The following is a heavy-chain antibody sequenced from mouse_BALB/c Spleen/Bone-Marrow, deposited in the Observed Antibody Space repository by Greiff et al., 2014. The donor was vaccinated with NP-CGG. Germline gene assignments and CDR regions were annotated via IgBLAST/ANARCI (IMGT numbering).Heavy chain of an antibody. Sequence: EVQLQQSGPELVKPGASVKISCKASGFSFTGYFMNWVKQSHGKSLEWIGRINPYNGDTFNNQKFNGKATLTVDKSSSTAYMELLSLTSEDAAVNYCGSGPAWFAYWGQGTLVTVSA. CDR1: GFSFTGYF. CDR3: GSGPAWFAY. CDR2: INPYNGDT. J-gene: IGHJ3*01. V-gene: IGHV1-37*01.